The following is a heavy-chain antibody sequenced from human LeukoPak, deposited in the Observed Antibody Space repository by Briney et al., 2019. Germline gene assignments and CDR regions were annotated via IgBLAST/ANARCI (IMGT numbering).Heavy chain of an antibody. CDR3: ARAAFCGGDCYFFDY. CDR1: SDSIYSSNYY. J-gene: IGHJ4*02. CDR2: IYYSGGT. D-gene: IGHD2-21*02. V-gene: IGHV4-39*01. Sequence: SETLSLTCTVSSDSIYSSNYYWGWIRQPPGKGLEWIGSIYYSGGTYYNSSLKSRVTISVDTSKNQFSLKLSSLTAADTAVYYGARAAFCGGDCYFFDYWGKGTLVTVFS.